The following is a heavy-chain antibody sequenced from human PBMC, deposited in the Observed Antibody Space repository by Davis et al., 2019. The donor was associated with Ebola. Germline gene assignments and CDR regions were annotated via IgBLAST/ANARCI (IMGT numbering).Heavy chain of an antibody. J-gene: IGHJ6*02. Sequence: SETLSLTCAVSGGSISSSNWWRCVRQPPGEGLEWVGEIYHSGSTNYNPSLKSRVTISVDTSKNQFSLKLSSVTAADTAVYYCARDRPYCSGGSCLYYYYGMDVWGQGTTVTVSS. CDR1: GGSISSSNW. CDR2: IYHSGST. CDR3: ARDRPYCSGGSCLYYYYGMDV. D-gene: IGHD2-15*01. V-gene: IGHV4-4*02.